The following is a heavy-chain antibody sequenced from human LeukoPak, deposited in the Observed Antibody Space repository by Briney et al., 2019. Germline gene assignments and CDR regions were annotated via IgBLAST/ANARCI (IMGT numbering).Heavy chain of an antibody. CDR2: INHSGST. CDR1: GGSFSGYY. CDR3: ARVKGIAARRTYNWFDP. V-gene: IGHV4-34*01. D-gene: IGHD6-6*01. Sequence: PSETLSLTCAVYGGSFSGYYWSWIRQPPGKGLEWIGEINHSGSTNYNPSLKSRVTISVDTSKNQFSLKLSSVTAADTAVYYCARVKGIAARRTYNWFDPWGQGTLVTVSS. J-gene: IGHJ5*02.